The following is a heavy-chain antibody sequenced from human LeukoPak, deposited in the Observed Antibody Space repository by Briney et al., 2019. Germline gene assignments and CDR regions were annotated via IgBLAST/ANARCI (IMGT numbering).Heavy chain of an antibody. Sequence: ASVKVSCKASGYTFTSYGINWVRQAPGQGLEWMGWISAYNGDTNYAQKLQGRVTMTTDTSTSTAYMELRSLRSDDTAVYYCARSPHTLTGENFDYWGQGTLVTVSS. CDR3: ARSPHTLTGENFDY. J-gene: IGHJ4*02. CDR2: ISAYNGDT. V-gene: IGHV1-18*01. D-gene: IGHD3-9*01. CDR1: GYTFTSYG.